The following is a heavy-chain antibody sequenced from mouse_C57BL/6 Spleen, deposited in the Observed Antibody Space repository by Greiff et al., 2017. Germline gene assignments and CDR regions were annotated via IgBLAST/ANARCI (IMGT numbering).Heavy chain of an antibody. CDR1: GFTFTDYY. CDR2: IRNKANGYTT. CDR3: ARSGYTLYYFDY. Sequence: EVQRVESGGGLVQPGGSLSLSCAASGFTFTDYYMSWVRQPPGKALEWLGFIRNKANGYTTEYSASVKGRFTISRDNSQSILYLQMNALRAEDSATYYCARSGYTLYYFDYWGQGTTLTVSS. D-gene: IGHD2-2*01. V-gene: IGHV7-3*01. J-gene: IGHJ2*01.